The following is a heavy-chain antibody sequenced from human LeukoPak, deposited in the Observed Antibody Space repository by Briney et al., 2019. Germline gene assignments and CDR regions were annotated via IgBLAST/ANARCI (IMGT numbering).Heavy chain of an antibody. V-gene: IGHV4-34*01. CDR3: ATCTITMVRGVINNWFDP. Sequence: SETLSLTCAAYGGSFSGYYWSWIRQPPGKGLEWIGEINHSGSTNYNPSLKSRVTISVDTSKNQFSLKLSSVTAADTAVYYCATCTITMVRGVINNWFDPWGQGTLVTVSS. D-gene: IGHD3-10*01. CDR1: GGSFSGYY. CDR2: INHSGST. J-gene: IGHJ5*02.